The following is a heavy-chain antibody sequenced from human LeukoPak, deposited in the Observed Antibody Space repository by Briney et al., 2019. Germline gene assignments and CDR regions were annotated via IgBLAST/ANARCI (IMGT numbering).Heavy chain of an antibody. CDR1: GGSISSGHY. CDR2: IYRSGST. CDR3: ARDKFVVVPAAINNWFDP. J-gene: IGHJ5*02. D-gene: IGHD2-2*02. Sequence: KPSETLSLTCTVSGGSISSGHYWGWIRQSPGKGLEWIGSIYRSGSTYSNPSLKSRVTISVDTSKNQFSLKLSSVTAADTAVYYCARDKFVVVPAAINNWFDPWGQGTLVTVSS. V-gene: IGHV4-38-2*02.